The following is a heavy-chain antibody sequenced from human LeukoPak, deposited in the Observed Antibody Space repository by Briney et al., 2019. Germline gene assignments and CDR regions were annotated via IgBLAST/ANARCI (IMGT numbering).Heavy chain of an antibody. CDR1: GFRFDDYA. CDR3: ARSTISGWFHAFDI. CDR2: ISWNSGRI. Sequence: GRSLRLSCAASGFRFDDYAMYWVRQAPGKGLEWVSGISWNSGRIGYADSVKGRFTISRDNAKNSLYLQMNSLRAEDTAVYYCARSTISGWFHAFDIWGQGTMVTVSS. D-gene: IGHD6-19*01. V-gene: IGHV3-9*01. J-gene: IGHJ3*02.